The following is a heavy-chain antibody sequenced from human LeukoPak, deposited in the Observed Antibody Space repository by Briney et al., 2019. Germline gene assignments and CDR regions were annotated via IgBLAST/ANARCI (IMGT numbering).Heavy chain of an antibody. CDR3: ATITMVRGAFDY. V-gene: IGHV1-18*01. Sequence: GASVKVSCKASGYTFTCYGISWVRQAPGQGLEWMGWISAYNGNTNYAQKLQGRVTMTTDTSTSTAYMELRSLRSDDTAVYYCATITMVRGAFDYWGQGTLVTVSS. CDR1: GYTFTCYG. J-gene: IGHJ4*02. D-gene: IGHD3-10*01. CDR2: ISAYNGNT.